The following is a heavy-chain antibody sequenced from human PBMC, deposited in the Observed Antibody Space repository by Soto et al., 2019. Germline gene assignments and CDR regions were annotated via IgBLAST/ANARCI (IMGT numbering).Heavy chain of an antibody. CDR3: ARGLYFYDNSGYLPFDY. D-gene: IGHD3-22*01. J-gene: IGHJ4*02. Sequence: EVQLVESGGGLIQPGGSLRLSCAASGFTVSGNYMSWVRQAPGKGLEWVALIYSGGNTYYADYVKGRFTISRDNSKNTXYIQMNSLRAEDTAVYYCARGLYFYDNSGYLPFDYWGQGNLVTVSS. CDR2: IYSGGNT. V-gene: IGHV3-53*01. CDR1: GFTVSGNY.